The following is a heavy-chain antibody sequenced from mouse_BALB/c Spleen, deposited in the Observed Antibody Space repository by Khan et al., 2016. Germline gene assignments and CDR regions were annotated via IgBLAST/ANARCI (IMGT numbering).Heavy chain of an antibody. CDR2: IDPANGNT. J-gene: IGHJ2*01. CDR3: ARTWGKDY. V-gene: IGHV14-3*02. D-gene: IGHD2-1*01. CDR1: GFNIKDTY. Sequence: VQLQQSGAELVKPWASVKLSCTASGFNIKDTYMHWVKQRPEQGLEWLGRIDPANGNTKYDPKFQGKATITADTSSNTAYLQRSSLTAEDTAVYYGARTWGKDYWVQGTTLTVSS.